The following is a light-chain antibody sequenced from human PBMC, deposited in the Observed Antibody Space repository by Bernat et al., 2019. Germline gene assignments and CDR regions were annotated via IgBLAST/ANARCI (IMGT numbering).Light chain of an antibody. V-gene: IGKV3D-20*02. Sequence: EIVLTQSPGTLSLSPGERATLSCRASQSVSSSDLAWYQQKPGQAPRLLIYDASNRATGIPARFSGSGSGTEFTLTISSIEPEDFAVYYCQQRRTWPPTFGQGTKVEIK. CDR1: QSVSSSD. CDR3: QQRRTWPPT. J-gene: IGKJ1*01. CDR2: DAS.